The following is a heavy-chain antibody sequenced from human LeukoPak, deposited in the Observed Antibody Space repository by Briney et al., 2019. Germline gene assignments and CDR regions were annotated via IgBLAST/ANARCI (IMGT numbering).Heavy chain of an antibody. CDR3: ARGHDSSGWYFDY. Sequence: SETLSLTCAVYGGSFSGYYWSWIRQPPGKGLEWIGEIKHSGSTNYNPSLKSRVTISVDTSKNQFSLKLSSVTAADTAVYYCARGHDSSGWYFDYWGQGTLVTVSS. CDR1: GGSFSGYY. D-gene: IGHD6-19*01. V-gene: IGHV4-34*01. J-gene: IGHJ4*02. CDR2: IKHSGST.